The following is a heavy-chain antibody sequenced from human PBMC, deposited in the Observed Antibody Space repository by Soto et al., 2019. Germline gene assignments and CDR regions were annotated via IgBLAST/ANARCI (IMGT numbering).Heavy chain of an antibody. CDR2: IYYSGST. Sequence: SETLSLTCTVSGGSISSSSYYWGWIRQPPGKGLEWIGSIYYSGSTYYNPSLKSRVTISVDTSKNQFSLKLSSVTAADTAVYYCARQDAVTTRNWIDYWGQGTLVTVSS. J-gene: IGHJ4*02. D-gene: IGHD4-17*01. CDR3: ARQDAVTTRNWIDY. CDR1: GGSISSSSYY. V-gene: IGHV4-39*01.